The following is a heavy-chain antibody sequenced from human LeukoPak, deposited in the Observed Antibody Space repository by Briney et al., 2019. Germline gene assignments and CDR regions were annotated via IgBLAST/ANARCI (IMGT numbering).Heavy chain of an antibody. J-gene: IGHJ4*02. CDR3: AREARYSSDSSGYYLGDY. CDR2: IYHSGST. D-gene: IGHD3-22*01. Sequence: PSGTLSLTCAVSGGSISSSNWWSWVRQPPGKGLEWIGEIYHSGSTYYNPSLKSRVTISVDTSKNQFSLKLNSVTAADTAVYYCAREARYSSDSSGYYLGDYWGQGTLVTVSS. CDR1: GGSISSSNW. V-gene: IGHV4-4*02.